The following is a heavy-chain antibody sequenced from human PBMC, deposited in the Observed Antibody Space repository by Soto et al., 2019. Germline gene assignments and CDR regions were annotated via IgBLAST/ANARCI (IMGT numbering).Heavy chain of an antibody. CDR2: IYYTGVP. D-gene: IGHD4-17*01. Sequence: WTWIRHHPGKGLVWIGCIYYTGVPFYNPSLKSRTTIAVDTSKNQFSLKMTSVTAADTAVYYCARDRRCGATVTTLDYWGQGILVAVSS. V-gene: IGHV4-31*02. J-gene: IGHJ4*02. CDR3: ARDRRCGATVTTLDY.